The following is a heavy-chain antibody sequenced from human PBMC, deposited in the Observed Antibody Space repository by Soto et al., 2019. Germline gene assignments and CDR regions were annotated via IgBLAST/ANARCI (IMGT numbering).Heavy chain of an antibody. V-gene: IGHV1-18*01. J-gene: IGHJ4*02. CDR1: GYTFTSYG. D-gene: IGHD3-10*01. CDR2: ISAYNGNT. CDR3: ARGRFDGSGMLPLPLYYFDY. Sequence: ASVKVSCKASGYTFTSYGISWVRQAPGQGLEWMGWISAYNGNTNYAQKLQGRVTMTTDTSTGTAYMELRSLRSDDTAVYYCARGRFDGSGMLPLPLYYFDYWGQGTLVTVSS.